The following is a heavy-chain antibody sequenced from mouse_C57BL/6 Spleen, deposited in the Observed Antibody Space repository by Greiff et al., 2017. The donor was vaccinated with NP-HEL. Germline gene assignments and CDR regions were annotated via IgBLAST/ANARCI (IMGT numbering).Heavy chain of an antibody. CDR3: TKGWLLRGGFAY. CDR1: GFNIKDDY. J-gene: IGHJ3*01. V-gene: IGHV14-4*01. CDR2: IDPENGDT. D-gene: IGHD2-3*01. Sequence: VQLQQSGAELVRPGASVKLSCTASGFNIKDDYMHWVKQRPEQGLEWIGWIDPENGDTEYASKFQGKATITADTSSNTAYLQLSSLTSEDTAVYYGTKGWLLRGGFAYWGQGTLVTVSA.